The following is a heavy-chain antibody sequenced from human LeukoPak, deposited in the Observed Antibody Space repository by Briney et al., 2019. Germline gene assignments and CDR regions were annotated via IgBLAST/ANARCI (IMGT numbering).Heavy chain of an antibody. D-gene: IGHD5-12*01. CDR3: ARSRGYSGYAYDAFDI. CDR2: VYYSGST. Sequence: SETLSLTCSVSGVSINNYYWSWIREPPGRGLEWIGYVYYSGSTNYNPSLKSRVTISVDTSKNQFSLKLSSVTAADTAVYYCARSRGYSGYAYDAFDIWGQGTMVTVSS. V-gene: IGHV4-59*01. CDR1: GVSINNYY. J-gene: IGHJ3*02.